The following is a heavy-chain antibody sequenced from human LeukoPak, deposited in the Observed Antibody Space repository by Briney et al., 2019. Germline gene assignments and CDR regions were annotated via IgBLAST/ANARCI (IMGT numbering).Heavy chain of an antibody. Sequence: GGSLRLSCAASGFPFSGSAMHWVRQASGKGLEWVGRIRSKANSYATAYAASVKGRFTISRDDSKNTAYLQMNSLKTEDTAVYYCTRVRSGTTVYYYMDVWGKGTTVTVSS. CDR1: GFPFSGSA. V-gene: IGHV3-73*01. CDR2: IRSKANSYAT. CDR3: TRVRSGTTVYYYMDV. J-gene: IGHJ6*03. D-gene: IGHD3-10*01.